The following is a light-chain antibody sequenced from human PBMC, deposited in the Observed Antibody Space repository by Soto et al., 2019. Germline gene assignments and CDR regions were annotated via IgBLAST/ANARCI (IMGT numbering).Light chain of an antibody. CDR3: SSYTSSITLV. V-gene: IGLV2-14*03. J-gene: IGLJ2*01. CDR1: SSDVGGYDY. Sequence: QSVLTQPASVSGSPGQSITISCTGTSSDVGGYDYVSWYQQHPGKAPKLMLYDVNNRPLGVSNRFSGSKSGNTASLTISGLQAEDEADYYCSSYTSSITLVFGAGTKLTVL. CDR2: DVN.